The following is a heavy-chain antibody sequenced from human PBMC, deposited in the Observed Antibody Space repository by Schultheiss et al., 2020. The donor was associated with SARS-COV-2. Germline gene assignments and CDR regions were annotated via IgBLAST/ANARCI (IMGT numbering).Heavy chain of an antibody. Sequence: GGSLRLSCAASGFTFRNYRMHWVRQAQGKGLVWVSRINSDDVSTNYADSVKGRFTISRDNAKNTLYLQMNSLRAEDTAVYYCARDHINTTYSRNGMDVWGQGTTVTVSS. CDR1: GFTFRNYR. D-gene: IGHD3-22*01. J-gene: IGHJ6*02. CDR2: INSDDVST. CDR3: ARDHINTTYSRNGMDV. V-gene: IGHV3-74*01.